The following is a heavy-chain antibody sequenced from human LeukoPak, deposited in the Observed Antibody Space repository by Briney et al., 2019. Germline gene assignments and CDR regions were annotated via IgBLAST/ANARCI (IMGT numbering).Heavy chain of an antibody. Sequence: ASVKVSCKTSGYTFTGYYMHWVRQAPGQRLEWMGRINPNSGDTNYAQKFQGRVTMTGDTSITTAYMELNSLRSDDTAVYYCAKAKPQGSDRDFDYWGQGTLVTVSS. D-gene: IGHD1-14*01. CDR3: AKAKPQGSDRDFDY. V-gene: IGHV1-2*06. CDR1: GYTFTGYY. J-gene: IGHJ4*02. CDR2: INPNSGDT.